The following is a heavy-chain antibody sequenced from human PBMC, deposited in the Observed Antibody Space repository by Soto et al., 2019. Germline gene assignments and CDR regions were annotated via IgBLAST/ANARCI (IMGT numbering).Heavy chain of an antibody. D-gene: IGHD3-22*01. Sequence: SETLSLTCTVSGDSINSADYYWSWLRQPPGKGLEWIGYIYYSRSDYYNPSLGRRATITIDTSRDQFSLNLMSVTAADTAVYYCARVVQFYDSSGYSFYYFDYWGQGALVTVSS. CDR3: ARVVQFYDSSGYSFYYFDY. CDR1: GDSINSADYY. J-gene: IGHJ4*02. CDR2: IYYSRSD. V-gene: IGHV4-30-4*01.